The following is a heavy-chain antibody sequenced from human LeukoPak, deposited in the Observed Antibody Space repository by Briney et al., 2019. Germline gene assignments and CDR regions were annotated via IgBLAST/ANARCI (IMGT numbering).Heavy chain of an antibody. Sequence: PGGSLRLSCAASGFAFSAYWMHWVRQAPGKGLEWVSRINEDATTISYADSVKGRFIISRDNSKKSLYLQMNNLRAEDTAVYCCVRDLVFVWTPGDDFDFWGQGTLVTVSS. J-gene: IGHJ4*02. D-gene: IGHD3-16*01. CDR1: GFAFSAYW. V-gene: IGHV3-74*01. CDR3: VRDLVFVWTPGDDFDF. CDR2: INEDATTI.